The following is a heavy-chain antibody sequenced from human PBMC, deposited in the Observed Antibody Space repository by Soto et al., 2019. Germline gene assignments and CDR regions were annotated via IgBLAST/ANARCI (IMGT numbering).Heavy chain of an antibody. V-gene: IGHV3-49*03. CDR2: IRSKAYGGTT. Sequence: LRLSCTASGFTFGDYAMSWFRQAPGKGLEWVGFIRSKAYGGTTEYAASVKGRFTISRDDSKSIAYLQMNSLKTEDTAVYYCTRVRSDVTMVRGVIILSDLHFDYWGQGTLVTVSS. D-gene: IGHD3-10*01. CDR1: GFTFGDYA. CDR3: TRVRSDVTMVRGVIILSDLHFDY. J-gene: IGHJ4*02.